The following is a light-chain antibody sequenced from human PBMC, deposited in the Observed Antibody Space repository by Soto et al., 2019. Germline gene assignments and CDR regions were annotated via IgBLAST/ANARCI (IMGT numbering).Light chain of an antibody. J-gene: IGLJ1*01. CDR1: SSDIGAYNY. CDR2: DVN. Sequence: QSVLTQPVSVSGSPGQSITISCTGTSSDIGAYNYVSWYQQHPGKAPKLLIYDVNYRPSGVSNRLSGSKSGNTASLTISGLRAEDEADYYCSSYAISSAYVFGTGTKLTVL. CDR3: SSYAISSAYV. V-gene: IGLV2-14*01.